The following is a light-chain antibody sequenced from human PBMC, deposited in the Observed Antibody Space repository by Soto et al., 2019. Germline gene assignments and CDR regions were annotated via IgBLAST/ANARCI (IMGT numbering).Light chain of an antibody. V-gene: IGKV3D-15*01. Sequence: EIVLTQSPPTLSLSPGERATLSCRASQSVSRSLAWYQQKPGQAPRLLIYDASNRATGIPARFSGSGSGTEFTLTISRLQSEDFALYYCQQYSSWPPITFGEGTKVDIK. CDR1: QSVSRS. CDR3: QQYSSWPPIT. CDR2: DAS. J-gene: IGKJ4*01.